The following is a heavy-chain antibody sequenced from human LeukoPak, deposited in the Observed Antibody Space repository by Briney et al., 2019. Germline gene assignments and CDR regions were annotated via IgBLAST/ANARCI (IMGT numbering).Heavy chain of an antibody. CDR1: GGSFSDYY. V-gene: IGHV4-34*01. CDR3: ARARSRWFGALSTPWYFDF. CDR2: INHSGST. Sequence: SETLSLTCAVYGGSFSDYYWSWIRQPPGKGLEWIGQINHSGSTRSNPSLKSRVTISADTSKNQFSLKLNSVTAADTAVYFCARARSRWFGALSTPWYFDFWGQGTLVTVSS. J-gene: IGHJ4*02. D-gene: IGHD3-10*01.